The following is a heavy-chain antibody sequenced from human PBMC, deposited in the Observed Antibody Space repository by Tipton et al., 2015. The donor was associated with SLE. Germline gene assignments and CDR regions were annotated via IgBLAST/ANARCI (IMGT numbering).Heavy chain of an antibody. CDR3: TTHRRLTGYYAY. Sequence: SLRLSCAASGFTFSNAWMSWVRQAPGKGLEWVGRIKSKTDGGTTDYAAPVKGRFTISRDDSKNTLYLQMNSLKTEDTAVYYCTTHRRLTGYYAYWGQGTLVTVSS. D-gene: IGHD3-9*01. V-gene: IGHV3-15*01. J-gene: IGHJ4*02. CDR1: GFTFSNAW. CDR2: IKSKTDGGTT.